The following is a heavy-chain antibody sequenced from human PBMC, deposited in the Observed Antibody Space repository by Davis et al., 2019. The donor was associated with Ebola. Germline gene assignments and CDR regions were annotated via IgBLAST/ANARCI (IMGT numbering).Heavy chain of an antibody. Sequence: SETLSLTCAVYGGSFSAYYWSWIRQPPGKGLEWIGEINHSGSTNYNPPLKSRVTISVDTSKNQFSLKLSSVTAADTAVYYCARGVPNSSGFYSMDVWGKGTTVTVSS. J-gene: IGHJ6*04. D-gene: IGHD6-19*01. CDR3: ARGVPNSSGFYSMDV. CDR2: INHSGST. CDR1: GGSFSAYY. V-gene: IGHV4-34*01.